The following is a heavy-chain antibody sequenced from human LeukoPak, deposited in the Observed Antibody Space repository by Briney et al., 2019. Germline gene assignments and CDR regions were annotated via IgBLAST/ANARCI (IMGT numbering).Heavy chain of an antibody. CDR2: ITPNSGGT. J-gene: IGHJ4*02. CDR3: ARVGVAARSYIFDY. V-gene: IGHV1-2*06. CDR1: GHTFTGYY. D-gene: IGHD6-6*01. Sequence: ASVKVSCKASGHTFTGYYMRWVRQAPGQGLEWMGRITPNSGGTNYAQKCQGRVTITRDTSISTAYIELSRLRSDDTAVYYCARVGVAARSYIFDYWGQGTLVTVSS.